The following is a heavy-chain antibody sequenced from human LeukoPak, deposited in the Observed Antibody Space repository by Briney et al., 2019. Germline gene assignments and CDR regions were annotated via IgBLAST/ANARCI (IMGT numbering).Heavy chain of an antibody. Sequence: PGGSLRLSCEVSGFTFSSFWMNWVRQAPGKGLEWVANINQDGSEKYYVDSVKGRFTISRDNAKNSLYLQMSSLRAEDTAVYYCARAFELLWFGSNWFDPWGQGTLVTVSS. CDR3: ARAFELLWFGSNWFDP. D-gene: IGHD3-10*01. J-gene: IGHJ5*02. CDR2: INQDGSEK. CDR1: GFTFSSFW. V-gene: IGHV3-7*01.